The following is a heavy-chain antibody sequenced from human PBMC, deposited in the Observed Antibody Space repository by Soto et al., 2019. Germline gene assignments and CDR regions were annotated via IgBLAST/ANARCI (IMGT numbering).Heavy chain of an antibody. V-gene: IGHV1-69*01. D-gene: IGHD6-13*01. CDR2: SIPVFGTA. J-gene: IGHJ4*02. CDR3: AIPLPKQQLVRGAFDH. Sequence: QVQLVQSGAEVKKPGSSVKLSCKTSGGTFRNYAINWVRQAPGQGLEWMGGSIPVFGTANYAQTFQGRLTITAAESTSTAYMELSSLRSEDTAVYYCAIPLPKQQLVRGAFDHWGQGTLVTVAS. CDR1: GGTFRNYA.